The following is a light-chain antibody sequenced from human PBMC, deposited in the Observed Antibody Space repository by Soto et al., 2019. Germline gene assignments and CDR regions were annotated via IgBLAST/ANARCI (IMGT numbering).Light chain of an antibody. CDR2: DAS. CDR1: QSVSSY. V-gene: IGKV3-11*01. Sequence: EIVLTQSPATLSLSPGERATLSCRASQSVSSYLAWDQQKPGQAPRLLIYDASNRATGIPARFSGSGSGTDFTITISSLEPEDFAVYYCQQRSNWPYTFGQGTKLEIK. J-gene: IGKJ2*01. CDR3: QQRSNWPYT.